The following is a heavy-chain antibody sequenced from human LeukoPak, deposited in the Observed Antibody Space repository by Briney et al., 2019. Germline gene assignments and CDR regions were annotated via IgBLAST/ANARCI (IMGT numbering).Heavy chain of an antibody. CDR2: ISGSGGST. V-gene: IGHV3-23*01. CDR3: AKVPYSSSWFVFDY. Sequence: SGGSLRLSCAASGFTFSSYAISWVRQAPGKGLEWVSAISGSGGSTYYADSVKGRFTISRDNSKNTLYLQMNSLRAEDTAVYYCAKVPYSSSWFVFDYWGQGTLVTVSS. D-gene: IGHD6-13*01. J-gene: IGHJ4*02. CDR1: GFTFSSYA.